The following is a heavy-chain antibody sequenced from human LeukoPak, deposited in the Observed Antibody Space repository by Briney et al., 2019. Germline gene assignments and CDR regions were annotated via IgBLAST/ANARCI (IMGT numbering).Heavy chain of an antibody. V-gene: IGHV1-69*04. Sequence: ASVKVSCKASGGTFSSYAISWARQAPGQGLEWMGRIIPILGIANCAQKFQGRVTITADKSTSTAYMELSSLRSEDTAVYYCARGGDGTQGYFDYWGQGTLVTVSS. CDR3: ARGGDGTQGYFDY. D-gene: IGHD2-8*01. CDR1: GGTFSSYA. CDR2: IIPILGIA. J-gene: IGHJ4*02.